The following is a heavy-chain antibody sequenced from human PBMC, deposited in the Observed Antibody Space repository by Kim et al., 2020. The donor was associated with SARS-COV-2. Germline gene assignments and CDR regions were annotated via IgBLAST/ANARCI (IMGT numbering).Heavy chain of an antibody. D-gene: IGHD2-21*02. CDR2: INHRGII. CDR3: AKVILPYCGGDCYPFDH. CDR1: GGSFSDAY. V-gene: IGHV4-34*01. Sequence: SETLSLTCAVYGGSFSDAYWSWIRQPPGKGLEWIAEINHRGIIDFNPSLMSRLTISMDTSKMQIFLKLRSVTAADTAIYYCAKVILPYCGGDCYPFDHWGPGTLVTISS. J-gene: IGHJ4*02.